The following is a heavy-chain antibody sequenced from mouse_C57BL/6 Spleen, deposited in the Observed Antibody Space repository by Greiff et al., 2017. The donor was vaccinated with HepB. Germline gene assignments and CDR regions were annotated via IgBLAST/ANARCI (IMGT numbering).Heavy chain of an antibody. J-gene: IGHJ4*01. CDR3: ARGGDYYAMDY. CDR2: IYPSDSET. V-gene: IGHV1-61*01. CDR1: GYTFTSYW. Sequence: VQLQQSGAELVRPGSSVKLSCKASGYTFTSYWMDWVKQSPGQGLEWIGNIYPSDSETHYNQKFKDKATLTVDKSSSTAYMQLSSLTSEDSAVYYCARGGDYYAMDYWGQGTSVTVSS.